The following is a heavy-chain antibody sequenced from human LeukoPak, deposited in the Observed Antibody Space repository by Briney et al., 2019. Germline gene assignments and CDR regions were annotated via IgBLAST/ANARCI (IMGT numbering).Heavy chain of an antibody. CDR2: ISYDGSNK. CDR1: GFTFSSYG. D-gene: IGHD6-13*01. CDR3: ANAPDAYSSSWYPVDSYYYAMDV. V-gene: IGHV3-30*18. Sequence: PGGSLRLSCAASGFTFSSYGMQWVRQAPGKGLEWVAVISYDGSNKYYADSVRGRFTISRDKSKNTLYLQMNSLRAEDTAVYYYANAPDAYSSSWYPVDSYYYAMDVWGQGTTVTVSS. J-gene: IGHJ6*02.